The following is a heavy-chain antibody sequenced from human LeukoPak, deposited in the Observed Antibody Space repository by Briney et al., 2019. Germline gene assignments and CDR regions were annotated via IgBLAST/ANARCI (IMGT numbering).Heavy chain of an antibody. CDR2: ISGSSSYI. D-gene: IGHD7-27*01. CDR1: GFTFSSYS. Sequence: GGSLRLSCAASGFTFSSYSMNWVRQAPGKGLEWVSSISGSSSYIYYADSVKGRFTISRDNAKNSLYLQMNSLRAEDTAVYYCARDLAGLLGFDYWGQGTLVTVSS. CDR3: ARDLAGLLGFDY. J-gene: IGHJ4*02. V-gene: IGHV3-21*01.